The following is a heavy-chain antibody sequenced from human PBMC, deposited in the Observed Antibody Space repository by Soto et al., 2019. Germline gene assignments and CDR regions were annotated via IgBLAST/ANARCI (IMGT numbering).Heavy chain of an antibody. J-gene: IGHJ6*02. CDR3: RSSSRYSTDV. V-gene: IGHV4-39*01. CDR1: GGSITSSSY. Sequence: QLQLQESGPGLVKPSETLSLSCTVSGGSITSSSYWGWIRQPPGKGLEWIGSIYSTGNTYYNPSLKGRVTISADTSKNQFSLNLSAVTAADTAVYYCRSSSRYSTDVWGLGTRVYVSS. CDR2: IYSTGNT. D-gene: IGHD6-13*01.